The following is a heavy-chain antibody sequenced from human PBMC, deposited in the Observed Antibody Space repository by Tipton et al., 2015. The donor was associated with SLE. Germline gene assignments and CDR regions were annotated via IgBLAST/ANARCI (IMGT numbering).Heavy chain of an antibody. Sequence: TLSLTCTVSGGAISSGGFYWRWVRQPPGEGLGGVGRIFTSGNTVYNPPLKSRVSISMYLSNNQFSVNLISVAASDTAVYYCAKTLAGATPGRYQSYWYFDLWGRGLRVIVSS. CDR3: AKTLAGATPGRYQSYWYFDL. CDR2: IFTSGNT. D-gene: IGHD1-1*01. V-gene: IGHV4-61*02. J-gene: IGHJ2*01. CDR1: GGAISSGGFY.